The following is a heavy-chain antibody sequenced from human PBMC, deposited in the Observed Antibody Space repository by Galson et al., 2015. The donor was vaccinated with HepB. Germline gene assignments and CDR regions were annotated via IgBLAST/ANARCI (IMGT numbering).Heavy chain of an antibody. D-gene: IGHD3-3*01. Sequence: TLALTCAVSAGSIRSGAYSWSWIRQPPGKGLEWIGYIYHSGSTYYNPSLKSPVTISVARSKNQFSLKLSSETAADTAVYYCARSCDFWSGYSSYDAFDIWGQGTMVPVSS. CDR2: IYHSGST. CDR1: AGSIRSGAYS. J-gene: IGHJ3*02. CDR3: ARSCDFWSGYSSYDAFDI. V-gene: IGHV4-30-2*01.